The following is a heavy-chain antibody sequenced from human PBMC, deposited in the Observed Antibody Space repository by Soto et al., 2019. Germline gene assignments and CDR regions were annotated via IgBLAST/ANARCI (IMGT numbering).Heavy chain of an antibody. J-gene: IGHJ4*02. CDR3: ARNYFDRRGSF. Sequence: EVQLLESGGDLIQPGGSLRLSCAASGFTFSNFAMSWVRQAPGKGLEWVSAISAGGDSANNADSVQGRFTISRDNSKNTLYLQMNSLSVDDTAVYYCARNYFDRRGSFWGQGTLVTVSS. D-gene: IGHD3-22*01. CDR2: ISAGGDSA. CDR1: GFTFSNFA. V-gene: IGHV3-23*01.